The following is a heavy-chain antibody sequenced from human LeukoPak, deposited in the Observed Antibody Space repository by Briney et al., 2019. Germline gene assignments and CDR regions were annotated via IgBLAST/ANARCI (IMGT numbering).Heavy chain of an antibody. V-gene: IGHV4-59*05. CDR1: GGSINNYF. J-gene: IGHJ4*02. CDR3: ARQRGLLWFGELLPPNNFDY. D-gene: IGHD3-10*01. Sequence: SETLSLTCTVSGGSINNYFWSWIRQPPGKGLEWIGSIYCSGSTYYNPSLKSRVTISVDTSKNQFSLKLSSVTAADTAVYYCARQRGLLWFGELLPPNNFDYWGQGTLVTVSS. CDR2: IYCSGST.